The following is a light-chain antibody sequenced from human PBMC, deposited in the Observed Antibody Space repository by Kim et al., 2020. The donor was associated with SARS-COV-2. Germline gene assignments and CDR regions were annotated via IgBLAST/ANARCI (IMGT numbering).Light chain of an antibody. CDR1: SNNVGDQG. J-gene: IGLJ3*02. CDR2: RNN. V-gene: IGLV10-54*01. CDR3: SSWDSSLSAWV. Sequence: QAGLTQPPSVSKGLRQTATLTCTGNSNNVGDQGAAWLQQQGHPPKLLSFRNNNRPSGISERLSASRSGNTASLTITGLQPEDEADYYCSSWDSSLSAWVFGGGTQLTVL.